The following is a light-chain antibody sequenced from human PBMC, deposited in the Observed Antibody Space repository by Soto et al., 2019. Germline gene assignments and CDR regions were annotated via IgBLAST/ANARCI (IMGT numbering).Light chain of an antibody. CDR3: QQCGGSPT. CDR1: QSVSSN. CDR2: GAS. Sequence: ETVMTQSPATLSVSPGERATLSCRASQSVSSNLAWYQQKPGQAPRLLIYGASTRDTGIPARFSGSGSGTEFTLTISSLQSEDFAMYYCQQCGGSPTFGQGTKVDIK. J-gene: IGKJ1*01. V-gene: IGKV3-15*01.